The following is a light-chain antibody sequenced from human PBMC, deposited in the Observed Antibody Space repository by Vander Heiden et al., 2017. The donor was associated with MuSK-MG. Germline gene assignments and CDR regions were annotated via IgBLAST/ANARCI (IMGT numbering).Light chain of an antibody. CDR2: EVS. Sequence: SALTPPPSASGSPGPSVPISCPGTSRAVGGYNYVSWYQQHPGKAPKLMIYEVSKRPSGVPDRFSGSKSGNTASLTVSGLQAEDEADYYCSSYAGSNNLVFGGGTKLTVL. J-gene: IGLJ2*01. CDR1: SRAVGGYNY. CDR3: SSYAGSNNLV. V-gene: IGLV2-8*01.